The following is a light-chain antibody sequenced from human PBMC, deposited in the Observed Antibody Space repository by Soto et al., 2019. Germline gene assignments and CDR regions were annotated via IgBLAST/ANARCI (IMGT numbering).Light chain of an antibody. J-gene: IGKJ2*01. CDR2: GSS. CDR1: QSVSNSY. V-gene: IGKV3-20*01. Sequence: EVVLTQSPGTLSLSPGERATLSCRASQSVSNSYFAWYQQKTGQAPRLLIFGSSDRATGIPDRFSGSGAGTDFTLTISRLEPEDCAVYYCNQYGSAPPYTFGKGTKREIK. CDR3: NQYGSAPPYT.